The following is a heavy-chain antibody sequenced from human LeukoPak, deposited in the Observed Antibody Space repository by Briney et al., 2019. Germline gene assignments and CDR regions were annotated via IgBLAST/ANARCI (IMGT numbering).Heavy chain of an antibody. CDR2: IYHSGYT. V-gene: IGHV4-59*08. D-gene: IGHD5-18*01. J-gene: IGHJ5*02. CDR1: GGSISSYY. CDR3: ARHVVIQLWFDP. Sequence: SETLSLTCTVSGGSISSYYWSWIRQPPGKGLEWIAYIYHSGYTNYNPSLKSRVTISVDTSKNQFSLKLSSVTAADTAVYYCARHVVIQLWFDPWGQGTLVTVSS.